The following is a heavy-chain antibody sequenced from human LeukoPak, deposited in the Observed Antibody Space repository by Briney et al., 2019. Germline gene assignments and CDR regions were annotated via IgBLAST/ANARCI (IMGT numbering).Heavy chain of an antibody. J-gene: IGHJ4*02. CDR2: ISGSGGTT. CDR3: TKEGYYDSRDYFHFDY. D-gene: IGHD3-22*01. V-gene: IGHV3-23*01. CDR1: GFTFSTYA. Sequence: GGSLRLSCAASGFTFSTYAMSWVRQAPGKGLEWVSGISGSGGTTYYADSVKGRFSISRDDSKNTLYLQMNSLRAEDTAVYYCTKEGYYDSRDYFHFDYWGQGTLVTVSS.